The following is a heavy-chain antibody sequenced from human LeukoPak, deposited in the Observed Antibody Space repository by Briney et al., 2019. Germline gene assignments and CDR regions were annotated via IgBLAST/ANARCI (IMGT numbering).Heavy chain of an antibody. J-gene: IGHJ5*02. CDR3: AKGGDYGDYVGGWFDP. CDR2: ISWNSGSI. CDR1: GFTFDDYA. V-gene: IGHV3-9*03. Sequence: GRSLRLSCAASGFTFDDYAMHWVRQAPGKGLEWVSGISWNSGSIGYADSVKGRFTISRDNAKNSLYLQMNSLRAEDMALYYCAKGGDYGDYVGGWFDPWGQGTLVTVSS. D-gene: IGHD4-17*01.